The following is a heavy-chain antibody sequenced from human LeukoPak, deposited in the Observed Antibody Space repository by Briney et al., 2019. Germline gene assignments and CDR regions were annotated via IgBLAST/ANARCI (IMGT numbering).Heavy chain of an antibody. Sequence: PGGSLRLTCAASRFTFSDNYMGWIRQAPGKGLEWVSYISSSGSTIYYADSVKGRFTISRDNAKNSLYLQMNSQRAEDTAVYYCARAVGSYPPIWGQGTLVTVSS. CDR3: ARAVGSYPPI. CDR1: RFTFSDNY. D-gene: IGHD1-26*01. V-gene: IGHV3-11*04. J-gene: IGHJ4*02. CDR2: ISSSGSTI.